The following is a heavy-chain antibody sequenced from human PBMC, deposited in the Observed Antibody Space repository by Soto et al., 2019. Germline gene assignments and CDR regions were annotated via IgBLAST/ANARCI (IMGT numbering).Heavy chain of an antibody. CDR3: AKDSGGVSQGYLF. V-gene: IGHV3-30-3*01. J-gene: IGHJ4*02. CDR2: ISYDGSNK. Sequence: PWGSLRLSCAASGFTFISYAMRCVRHSPGKGLEWVAVISYDGSNKYYADSVKGRFTISRDNSKNTLYLQMNSLRAEDTAVYYCAKDSGGVSQGYLFWGQGTLVTVSS. CDR1: GFTFISYA. D-gene: IGHD2-15*01.